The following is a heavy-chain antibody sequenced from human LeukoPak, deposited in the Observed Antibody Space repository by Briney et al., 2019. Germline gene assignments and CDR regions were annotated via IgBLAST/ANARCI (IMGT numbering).Heavy chain of an antibody. CDR1: GGSVSSGSYY. CDR2: IYYSGST. CDR3: ARDLHYGGNSGVGY. Sequence: PSETLSLTCTVSGGSVSSGSYYWSWIRQPPGKGLEWIGYIYYSGSTNYNPSLKSRVTISVDTSKNQFSLKLSSVTAADTAVYYCARDLHYGGNSGVGYWGQGTLVTVSS. J-gene: IGHJ4*02. V-gene: IGHV4-61*01. D-gene: IGHD4-23*01.